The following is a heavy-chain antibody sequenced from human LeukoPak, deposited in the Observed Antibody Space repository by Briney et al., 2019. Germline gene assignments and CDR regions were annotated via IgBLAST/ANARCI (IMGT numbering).Heavy chain of an antibody. V-gene: IGHV4-59*01. Sequence: SETLSLTCTVSGGSISTYLWGWIRQPPRKGLEWIGYISDSGSTNCNPSLKSRVTISVDTSRNQFSLNLNSVTAADTAVYYCARWAHYYDSSGSDAFDIWGQGTMVTVSS. J-gene: IGHJ3*02. CDR1: GGSISTYL. D-gene: IGHD3-22*01. CDR2: ISDSGST. CDR3: ARWAHYYDSSGSDAFDI.